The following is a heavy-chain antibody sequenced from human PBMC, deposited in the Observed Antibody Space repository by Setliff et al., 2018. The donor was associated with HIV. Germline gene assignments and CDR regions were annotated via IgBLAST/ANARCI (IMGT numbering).Heavy chain of an antibody. V-gene: IGHV3-21*01. Sequence: GGSLRLSCAASGFTFSNFGIYWVRQAPGKGLEWVSFISGSGGNTHYADSVKGRFSISRDNANNSLYLHMDSLRVEDTAIYYCAVPSQDSNGWSPFDYWGQGTLVTVSS. D-gene: IGHD6-19*01. CDR2: ISGSGGNT. CDR3: AVPSQDSNGWSPFDY. J-gene: IGHJ4*02. CDR1: GFTFSNFG.